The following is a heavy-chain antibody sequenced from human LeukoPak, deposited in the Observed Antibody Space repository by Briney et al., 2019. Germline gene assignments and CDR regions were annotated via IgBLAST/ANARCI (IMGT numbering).Heavy chain of an antibody. CDR2: IIPIFGTA. J-gene: IGHJ4*02. CDR1: GGTFSSYA. D-gene: IGHD6-19*01. V-gene: IGHV1-69*06. Sequence: ASVKVSCKASGGTFSSYAISWVRQAPGQGLGWMGGIIPIFGTANYAQKFQGRVTITADKSTSTAYMELSSLRSEDTAVYYCARASSSGRPKDFDYWGQGTLVTVSS. CDR3: ARASSSGRPKDFDY.